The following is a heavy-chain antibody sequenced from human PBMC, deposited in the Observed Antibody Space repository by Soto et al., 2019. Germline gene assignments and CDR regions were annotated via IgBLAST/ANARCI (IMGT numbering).Heavy chain of an antibody. D-gene: IGHD3-3*01. Sequence: QLHLVQSGAVVKKPGASVTVSCSASGYPVTAYYMHWVRQAPGRGLAWMGGINPATGAAKYTQTSQGRGSMTRDTPTSTVVMELSGLTSEDPAVFYVARGGGVGVAGSAAFDMWGQGTLVTVSS. CDR3: ARGGGVGVAGSAAFDM. CDR1: GYPVTAYY. CDR2: INPATGAA. V-gene: IGHV1-2*02. J-gene: IGHJ3*02.